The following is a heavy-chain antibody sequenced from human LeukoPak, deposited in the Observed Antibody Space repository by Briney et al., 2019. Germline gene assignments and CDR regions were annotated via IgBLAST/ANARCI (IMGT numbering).Heavy chain of an antibody. CDR2: ISSNGGST. J-gene: IGHJ5*02. D-gene: IGHD1-1*01. Sequence: QPGGSLRLSCAASGFTFSSYAMHWVRQAPGKGLEYVSAISSNGGSTYYADSVKGRFTISRDNSKNTLYLQMSSLRAEDTAVYYCVKGPSDLERSRWGWFDPWGQGTLVTVSS. CDR3: VKGPSDLERSRWGWFDP. CDR1: GFTFSSYA. V-gene: IGHV3-64D*06.